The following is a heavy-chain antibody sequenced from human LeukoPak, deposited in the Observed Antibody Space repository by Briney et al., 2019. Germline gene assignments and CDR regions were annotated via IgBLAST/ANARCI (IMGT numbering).Heavy chain of an antibody. D-gene: IGHD2-2*01. CDR3: AREGRIYCSSTSCHFDY. J-gene: IGHJ4*02. CDR1: GFTFSSYA. Sequence: PGGSLRLSCAASGFTFSSYAMSWVRQAPGKGLEWVSAISGSGGSTYYADSVKGRFTISRDNSKNTLYLQMNSLRAEDTAVYYCAREGRIYCSSTSCHFDYWGQGTLVTVSS. V-gene: IGHV3-23*01. CDR2: ISGSGGST.